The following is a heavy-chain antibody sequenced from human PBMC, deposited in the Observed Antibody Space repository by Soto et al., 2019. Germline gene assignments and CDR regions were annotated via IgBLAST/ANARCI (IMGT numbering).Heavy chain of an antibody. V-gene: IGHV3-11*01. CDR1: GFTFSDYY. J-gene: IGHJ6*03. Sequence: GGSLRLSCAASGFTFSDYYMSWIRQAPGKGLEWVSYISSSGSTIYYADSVKGRFTISRDNAKNSLYLQMNSLRAEDTAVYYCASPLWFGELSSVSSYYYYMDVWGKGTTVTVSS. CDR3: ASPLWFGELSSVSSYYYYMDV. CDR2: ISSSGSTI. D-gene: IGHD3-10*01.